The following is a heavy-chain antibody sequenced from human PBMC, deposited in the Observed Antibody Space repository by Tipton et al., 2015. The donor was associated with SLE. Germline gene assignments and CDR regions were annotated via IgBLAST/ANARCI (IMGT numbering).Heavy chain of an antibody. CDR1: GGSISSSTYY. V-gene: IGHV4-39*01. J-gene: IGHJ4*02. CDR3: ARQLVRDFYFDY. D-gene: IGHD6-6*01. Sequence: GLVKPSETLSLICTVSGGSISSSTYYWGWIRQTPEKGLEWIGNIYYTGSSYYNPSLQSRVTISVDTSKNQFSLKLSSVTAADTAVYYCARQLVRDFYFDYWGQGTLVTVSS. CDR2: IYYTGSS.